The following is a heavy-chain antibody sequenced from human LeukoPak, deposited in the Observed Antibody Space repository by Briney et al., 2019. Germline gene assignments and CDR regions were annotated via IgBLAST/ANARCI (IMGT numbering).Heavy chain of an antibody. CDR1: GYRFTGYY. CDR2: INPNNVGT. V-gene: IGHV1-2*02. D-gene: IGHD3-10*01. J-gene: IGHJ5*02. CDR3: ARDSGDYYGSGSRFDP. Sequence: ASVKLSCKASGYRFTGYYIHWVRQAPGQGLEWMGWINPNNVGTNYAQTFQGRVTMPRYTSITTTYMELSSLRSDDTAVYYCARDSGDYYGSGSRFDPWGQGTLVTVSS.